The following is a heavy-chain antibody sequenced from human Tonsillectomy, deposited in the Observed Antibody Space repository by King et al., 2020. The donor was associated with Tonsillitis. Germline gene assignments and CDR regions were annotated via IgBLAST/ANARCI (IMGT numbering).Heavy chain of an antibody. CDR2: ISFDGSKK. CDR3: AKDHGTQPGTNKPDYFYYGLDV. CDR1: GFTFSNFG. J-gene: IGHJ6*02. D-gene: IGHD1-1*01. V-gene: IGHV3-30*18. Sequence: VQLVESGGRVVQPGRSLRLSCVASGFTFSNFGMHWVRQAPDKGLEWVSTISFDGSKKFYADSVKGRFTISRENSNNTLFLQLNSLRAEDTALYYCAKDHGTQPGTNKPDYFYYGLDVWGQGTTVTVSS.